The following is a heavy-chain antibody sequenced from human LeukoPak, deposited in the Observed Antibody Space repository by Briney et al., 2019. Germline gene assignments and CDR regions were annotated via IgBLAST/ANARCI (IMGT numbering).Heavy chain of an antibody. CDR3: TTVDTAMVTDFDY. Sequence: GGSLRLSCAASGFTFSNAWMSWVRQAPGKGLEWVGRIKSKTDGGTTDYAAPVKGRFTISRNDSKNTLYLQMNSLKTEDTAVYYCTTVDTAMVTDFDYWGQGTLVTVSS. CDR1: GFTFSNAW. D-gene: IGHD5-18*01. V-gene: IGHV3-15*01. CDR2: IKSKTDGGTT. J-gene: IGHJ4*02.